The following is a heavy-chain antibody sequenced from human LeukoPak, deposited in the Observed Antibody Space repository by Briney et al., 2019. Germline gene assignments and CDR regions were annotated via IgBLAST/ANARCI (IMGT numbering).Heavy chain of an antibody. Sequence: PSETLSLTCTVSGGSISSYYWSWIRQPPGKGLEWIGYIYHSGSTNYNPSLKSRVTISVDTSKNQFSLKLSSVTAADTAVYYCARGENYYDSSGYYYPFDYWGQGTLVTVSS. CDR1: GGSISSYY. CDR2: IYHSGST. V-gene: IGHV4-59*01. CDR3: ARGENYYDSSGYYYPFDY. J-gene: IGHJ4*02. D-gene: IGHD3-22*01.